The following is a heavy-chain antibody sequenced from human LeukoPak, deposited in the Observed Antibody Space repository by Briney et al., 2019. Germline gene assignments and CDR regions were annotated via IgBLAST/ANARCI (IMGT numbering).Heavy chain of an antibody. Sequence: ASVKVSCKVSGYTLTELSMHWVRQAPGKGLEWMGGFDSEDGETIYAQKFQGRVTMTEDTSTDTAYMELSSLRSEDTAVYYCATGESSSRIRSYYYYMDVWGKGTTVTISS. V-gene: IGHV1-24*01. D-gene: IGHD6-13*01. CDR1: GYTLTELS. CDR3: ATGESSSRIRSYYYYMDV. CDR2: FDSEDGET. J-gene: IGHJ6*03.